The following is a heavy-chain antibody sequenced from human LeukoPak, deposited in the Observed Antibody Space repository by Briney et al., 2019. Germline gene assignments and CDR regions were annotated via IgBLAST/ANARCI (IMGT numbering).Heavy chain of an antibody. CDR3: ARAGQEWFGELGFDQ. Sequence: GGSLRLSCAASGFSFSRYWMSWVRQAPGKGLEWVANIKQDGSEKNYVESVKGRFTISRGNAKNSLYLQTNSLRAEDTAVYYCARAGQEWFGELGFDQWGQGTLVIVSS. V-gene: IGHV3-7*01. D-gene: IGHD3-10*01. CDR2: IKQDGSEK. J-gene: IGHJ4*02. CDR1: GFSFSRYW.